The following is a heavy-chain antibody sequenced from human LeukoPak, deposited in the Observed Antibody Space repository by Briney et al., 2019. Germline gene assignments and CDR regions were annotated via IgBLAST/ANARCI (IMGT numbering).Heavy chain of an antibody. J-gene: IGHJ4*02. V-gene: IGHV4-34*01. CDR2: INHSGST. CDR3: ARIRKRLQTYYYGSGSSVGGYFDY. Sequence: GSLRLSCAASGFTFSIYWMSWVRQAPGKGLEWIGEINHSGSTNYNPSLKSRVTISVDTSKNQFSLKLSSVTAADTAVYYCARIRKRLQTYYYGSGSSVGGYFDYWGQGTLVTVSS. D-gene: IGHD3-10*01. CDR1: GFTFSIYW.